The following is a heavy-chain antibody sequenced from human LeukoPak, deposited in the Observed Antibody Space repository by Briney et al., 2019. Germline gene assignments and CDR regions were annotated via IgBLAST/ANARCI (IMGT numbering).Heavy chain of an antibody. CDR1: GFTFSSYA. CDR2: ISGSGGSS. D-gene: IGHD6-13*01. CDR3: AKGAYSSSWPYGMDV. V-gene: IGHV3-23*01. Sequence: PGGSLRLTCAASGFTFSSYAMSWVRQAPGKGLEWVSVISGSGGSSYYADSVKGRFTISRDNSRNTLSLQMNSLRAEDTAVYYCAKGAYSSSWPYGMDVWGQGTTVTVSS. J-gene: IGHJ6*02.